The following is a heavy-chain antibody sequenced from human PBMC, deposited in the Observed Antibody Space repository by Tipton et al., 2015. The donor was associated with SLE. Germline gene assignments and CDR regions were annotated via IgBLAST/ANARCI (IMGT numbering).Heavy chain of an antibody. CDR3: ARDSGYCSGGTCYSTDH. CDR2: ISGSGSNT. Sequence: SLRLSCAASGFTFSSYGMHWVRQAPGKGLEWVSGISGSGSNTYYADAVKGRFTISRDKSNNTLYLQMNSLRVDDTALYYCARDSGYCSGGTCYSTDHWGQGTLVTVSS. J-gene: IGHJ5*02. CDR1: GFTFSSYG. D-gene: IGHD2-15*01. V-gene: IGHV3-23*01.